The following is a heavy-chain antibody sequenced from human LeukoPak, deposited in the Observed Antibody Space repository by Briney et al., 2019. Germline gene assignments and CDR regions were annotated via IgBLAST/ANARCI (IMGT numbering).Heavy chain of an antibody. J-gene: IGHJ3*02. V-gene: IGHV1-18*01. CDR2: ISAYNGNT. D-gene: IGHD1-26*01. CDR3: ASHSPANAFDI. Sequence: ASVKVSCKASGYIFTRYGISWVRQAPGQGLEWMGWISAYNGNTNYAQALQGRVTMTTDTSTSTAYMELRSLRSDDTAVYYCASHSPANAFDIWGQGTMVTVSS. CDR1: GYIFTRYG.